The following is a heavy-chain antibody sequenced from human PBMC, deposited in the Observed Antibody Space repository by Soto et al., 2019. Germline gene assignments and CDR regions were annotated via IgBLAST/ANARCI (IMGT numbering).Heavy chain of an antibody. D-gene: IGHD4-4*01. V-gene: IGHV3-30-3*01. CDR1: GFTFSSYA. J-gene: IGHJ6*02. CDR3: ARDPTVTQYYYSYYGTAV. CDR2: ISYDGSNK. Sequence: PGGSLRLSCAASGFTFSSYAMHWVRQAPGKGLEWVAVISYDGSNKYYADSVKGRFTISRDNSKNTPYLQINSLRAEATAVYYCARDPTVTQYYYSYYGTAVWGQGTTVTVSS.